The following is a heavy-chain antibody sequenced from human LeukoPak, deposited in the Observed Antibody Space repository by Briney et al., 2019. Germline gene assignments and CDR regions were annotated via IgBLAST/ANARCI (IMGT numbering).Heavy chain of an antibody. CDR1: GFTFSSYA. CDR2: ISGSGGST. CDR3: AKDRQVGIAAAGTMDV. Sequence: PGGSLRLSCAASGFTFSSYAMTWVRQAPGKGLEWVSAISGSGGSTYYADSVKGRFTISRDNSKSTLYLQMNSLRTEDTALYYCAKDRQVGIAAAGTMDVWGQGTTVTVSS. J-gene: IGHJ6*02. D-gene: IGHD6-13*01. V-gene: IGHV3-23*01.